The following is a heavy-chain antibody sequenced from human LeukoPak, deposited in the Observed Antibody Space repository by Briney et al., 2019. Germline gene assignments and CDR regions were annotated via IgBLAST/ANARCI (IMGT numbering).Heavy chain of an antibody. Sequence: GGSVKVSCKASGYTFTGYYMHWVRQAPGQGLEWMGWINPNSGGTNYAQKFQGRVTMTRDTSISTAYMELSRLRSDDTAVYYCARVRARGIAAAGIDYWGQGTLVTVSS. J-gene: IGHJ4*02. CDR1: GYTFTGYY. D-gene: IGHD6-13*01. V-gene: IGHV1-2*02. CDR2: INPNSGGT. CDR3: ARVRARGIAAAGIDY.